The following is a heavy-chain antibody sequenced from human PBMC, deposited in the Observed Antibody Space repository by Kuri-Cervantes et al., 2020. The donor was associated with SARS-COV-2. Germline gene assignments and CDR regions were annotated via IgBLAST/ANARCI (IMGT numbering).Heavy chain of an antibody. CDR2: IWYDGSNK. CDR1: GFTFSSYG. V-gene: IGHV3-33*01. CDR3: ARDRIAPTGWDYYMDV. Sequence: GESLKISCAASGFTFSSYGVHWVRQAPGKGLEWVAVIWYDGSNKYYADSVKGRFTISRDNSKNTLYLQTNSLRAEDTAVYYCARDRIAPTGWDYYMDVWGEGTTVTVSS. D-gene: IGHD2-15*01. J-gene: IGHJ6*03.